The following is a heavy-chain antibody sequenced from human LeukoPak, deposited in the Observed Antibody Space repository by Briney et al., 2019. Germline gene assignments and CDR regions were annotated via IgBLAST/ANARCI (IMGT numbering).Heavy chain of an antibody. CDR3: ARDGGYCSSTSCPGLDY. Sequence: SETLSLTCTVSGGSISSYYWSWIRQPPGKGLEWIGYIYYGGTTNYNPSLKSRVTISVDTSKNQFSLKLSSVTAADTAVYYCARDGGYCSSTSCPGLDYWGQGTLVTVSS. CDR2: IYYGGTT. D-gene: IGHD2-2*01. J-gene: IGHJ4*02. V-gene: IGHV4-59*01. CDR1: GGSISSYY.